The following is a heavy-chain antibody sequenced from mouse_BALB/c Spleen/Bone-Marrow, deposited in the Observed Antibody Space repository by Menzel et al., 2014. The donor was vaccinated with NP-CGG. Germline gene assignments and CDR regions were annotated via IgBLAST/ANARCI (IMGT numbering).Heavy chain of an antibody. CDR3: VREDKCGNSGGDFDV. V-gene: IGHV2-9-2*01. Sequence: VNVVESGPGLVAPSQSLSITCTVSGFSLTSYDISWIRQPPGKGLEWLGVIWTGGGTNYNSAFMSRLSISKDNSKSQVFLKMNSLQTDDTAIYYCVREDKCGNSGGDFDVWGAGTTVTVSS. D-gene: IGHD2-10*02. J-gene: IGHJ1*01. CDR1: GFSLTSYD. CDR2: IWTGGGT.